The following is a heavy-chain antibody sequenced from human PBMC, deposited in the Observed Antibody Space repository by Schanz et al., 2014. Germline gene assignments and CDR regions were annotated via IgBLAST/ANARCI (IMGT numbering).Heavy chain of an antibody. Sequence: QLQLQESGPGLVKPSETLSLTCTVSNGSISSSSNNWGWIRQPPGKGLEWIANIYYSGGTYYNPPLKSRVTISVTPSKTHFSLKLSFVTAADTAVYYCAREIHGGGFDSWGQGTLVTVSS. CDR1: NGSISSSSNN. V-gene: IGHV4-39*02. D-gene: IGHD3-16*01. J-gene: IGHJ4*02. CDR3: AREIHGGGFDS. CDR2: IYYSGGT.